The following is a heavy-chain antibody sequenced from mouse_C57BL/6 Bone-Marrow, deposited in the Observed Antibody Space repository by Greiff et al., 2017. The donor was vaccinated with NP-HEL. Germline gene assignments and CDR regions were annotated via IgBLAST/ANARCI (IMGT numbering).Heavy chain of an antibody. J-gene: IGHJ3*01. CDR3: DNLYSSYWAFAY. Sequence: EVMLVESGGGLVKPGGSLKLSCAASGFTFSSYAMSWVRQTPEKRLEWVATISDGGRYTYYPDNVKGRFTISRDNAKNNLYLQMSHLKSEDTAMYYCDNLYSSYWAFAYWGQGTLVTVSA. CDR2: ISDGGRYT. D-gene: IGHD1-1*01. CDR1: GFTFSSYA. V-gene: IGHV5-4*03.